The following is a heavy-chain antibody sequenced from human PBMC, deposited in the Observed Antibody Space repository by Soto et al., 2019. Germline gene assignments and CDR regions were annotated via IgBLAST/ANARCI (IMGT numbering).Heavy chain of an antibody. CDR2: IIPIFGTA. CDR1: GGIFTRYD. CDR3: AINEGREVSTFDY. Sequence: QVQLVQSGAEVKTPGSSVKVSCKASGGIFTRYDIRWVRQAPGQGLEWMGAIIPIFGTANYAQKFQGRVTITADATTSTAYMELSSLRSEDTAMSYCAINEGREVSTFDYWGQGTLVTVSS. J-gene: IGHJ4*02. V-gene: IGHV1-69*01.